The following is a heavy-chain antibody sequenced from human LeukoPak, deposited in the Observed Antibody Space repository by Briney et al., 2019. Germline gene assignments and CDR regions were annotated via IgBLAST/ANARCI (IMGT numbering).Heavy chain of an antibody. CDR2: IWYDGSNK. CDR3: ARDLCGGDCYVKYY. V-gene: IGHV3-33*01. Sequence: GGSLKLSCTASGFTFTSYGMHWVRQAPGKGLEWVGVIWYDGSNKYYAHSVKGRFTISRDNSKNTLYLQMNSLRAEDTAVYYCARDLCGGDCYVKYYWGQGTLVTVSS. CDR1: GFTFTSYG. J-gene: IGHJ4*02. D-gene: IGHD2-21*02.